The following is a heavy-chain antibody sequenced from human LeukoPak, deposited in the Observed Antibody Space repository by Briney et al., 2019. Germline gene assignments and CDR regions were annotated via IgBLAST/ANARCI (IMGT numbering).Heavy chain of an antibody. CDR2: ISGSGGST. J-gene: IGHJ4*02. Sequence: GGSLRLSCAASGFTFSSYAMSWVRQAPGKGLEWVSAISGSGGSTYYADPVKGRFTISRDNSKNTLYLQMNSLRAEDTAVYYCAKDTRIAVAGLFDYWGQGTLVTVSS. D-gene: IGHD6-19*01. V-gene: IGHV3-23*01. CDR3: AKDTRIAVAGLFDY. CDR1: GFTFSSYA.